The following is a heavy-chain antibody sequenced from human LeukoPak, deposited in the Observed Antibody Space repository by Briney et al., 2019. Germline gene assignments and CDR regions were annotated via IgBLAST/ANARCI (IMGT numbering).Heavy chain of an antibody. V-gene: IGHV3-23*01. CDR1: GFTFSSYG. Sequence: GGSLRLSCAASGFTFSSYGMSWVRQAPGKGLEWVSAISGSGGSTYYADSVKGRFTISRDNSKNTLYLQMNSLRAEDTAVYYCAKDRKSGYSSSWYAREFGYWGQGTLVTVSS. CDR3: AKDRKSGYSSSWYAREFGY. CDR2: ISGSGGST. D-gene: IGHD6-13*01. J-gene: IGHJ4*02.